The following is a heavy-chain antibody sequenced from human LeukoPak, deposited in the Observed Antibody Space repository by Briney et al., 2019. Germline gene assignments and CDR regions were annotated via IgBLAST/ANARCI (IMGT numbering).Heavy chain of an antibody. CDR3: ARVSAPGTSGWYFGY. CDR2: ISTSSNRI. D-gene: IGHD6-19*01. CDR1: RFTFSDYA. Sequence: GGSLRLSCAASRFTFSDYAMNWVRQAPGKGLEWVSYISTSSNRIDYADSVKGRFTMSRDNAKNLLYLQMNSLRDEDTAMYYCARVSAPGTSGWYFGYWGQGTLVTVSS. V-gene: IGHV3-48*02. J-gene: IGHJ4*02.